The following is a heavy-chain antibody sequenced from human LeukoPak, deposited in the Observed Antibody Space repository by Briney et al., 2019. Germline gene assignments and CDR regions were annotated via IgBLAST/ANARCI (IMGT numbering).Heavy chain of an antibody. CDR2: CYYDGSCK. CDR1: GFTFGSFT. V-gene: IGHV3-33*01. D-gene: IGHD3/OR15-3a*01. CDR3: ARDRKVKDWSTWFDR. Sequence: GRSLGLSRAASGFTFGSFTMHWVCQAPGKGLEWGAVCYYDGSCKYYADSVKGRFTISRDIAKNTLHLQMNSLRAEDTAVYYCARDRKVKDWSTWFDRWGQGTLVTVSS. J-gene: IGHJ5*02.